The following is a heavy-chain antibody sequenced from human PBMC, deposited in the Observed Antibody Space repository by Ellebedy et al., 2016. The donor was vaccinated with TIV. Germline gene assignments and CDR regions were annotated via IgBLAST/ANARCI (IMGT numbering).Heavy chain of an antibody. CDR3: AADFTAGTTSDYYYYYMDV. CDR2: INPSGGST. CDR1: GYTFTSYY. Sequence: ASVKVSXXASGYTFTSYYMHWVRQAPGQGLEWMGIINPSGGSTSYAQKFQERVTITRDMSTSTAYMELSSLRSEDTAVYYCAADFTAGTTSDYYYYYMDVWGKGTTVTVSS. J-gene: IGHJ6*03. D-gene: IGHD1-7*01. V-gene: IGHV1-46*01.